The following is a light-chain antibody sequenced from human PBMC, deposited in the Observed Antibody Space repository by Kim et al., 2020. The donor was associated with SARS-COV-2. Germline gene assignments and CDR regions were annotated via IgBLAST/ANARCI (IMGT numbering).Light chain of an antibody. V-gene: IGKV1-5*01. CDR1: QSISTW. Sequence: GDRAPIPCRASQSISTWLAWYQQKPANAPTLLIYDASSLESGVPSRFSGSGSGTEFTLTISSLQPDDFATYYCQQYNTYAGTFGQGTKVDIK. CDR3: QQYNTYAGT. J-gene: IGKJ1*01. CDR2: DAS.